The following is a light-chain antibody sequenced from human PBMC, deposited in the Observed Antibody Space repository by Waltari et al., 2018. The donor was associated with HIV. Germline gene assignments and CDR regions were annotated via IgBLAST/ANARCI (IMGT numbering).Light chain of an antibody. CDR1: QSINTY. CDR3: QQSFNNPRA. Sequence: DIQMTQSPSSLSASVGDRVTISCRASQSINTYLNWYQQKPGEAPQLLIYTTSTLQSGAPARFSVRGSGTDFNLTISSLQPEDFATYYCQQSFNNPRAFGQGTKVEI. J-gene: IGKJ1*01. V-gene: IGKV1-39*01. CDR2: TTS.